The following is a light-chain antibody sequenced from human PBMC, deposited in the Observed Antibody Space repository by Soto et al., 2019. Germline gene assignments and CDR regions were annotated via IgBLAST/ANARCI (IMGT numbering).Light chain of an antibody. CDR2: GAS. J-gene: IGKJ4*01. Sequence: EIVLTQSPCTLSLSPGERATLSCRASQSVSSSYLAWYQQKPGQAPRLLIYGASSRATGIPDRFSGSGSGTDFTLTLSRLEPEDFAVYYCQQYGSSPPQVTFGGGTKVEIK. CDR3: QQYGSSPPQVT. V-gene: IGKV3-20*01. CDR1: QSVSSSY.